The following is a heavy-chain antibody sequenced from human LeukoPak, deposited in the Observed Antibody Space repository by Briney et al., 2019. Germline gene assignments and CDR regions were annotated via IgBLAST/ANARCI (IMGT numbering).Heavy chain of an antibody. D-gene: IGHD3-22*01. Sequence: PGGSLRLSCAASGFTFSNAWMSWVRQAPGKGLEWVGRIKSKTDGGTTDYAAPVKGRFTISRDDSKNTLYLQMNSLRADDTAVYYCATDDFYDSSDSAGYWGQGTLVTVSS. CDR1: GFTFSNAW. J-gene: IGHJ4*02. CDR3: ATDDFYDSSDSAGY. V-gene: IGHV3-15*01. CDR2: IKSKTDGGTT.